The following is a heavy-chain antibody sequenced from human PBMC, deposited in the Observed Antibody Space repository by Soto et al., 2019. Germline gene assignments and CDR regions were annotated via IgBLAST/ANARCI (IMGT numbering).Heavy chain of an antibody. CDR3: ARDGHREAIGYYYDSSGPSDAFDI. CDR2: INAGNGNT. V-gene: IGHV1-3*01. CDR1: GYTFTSYA. D-gene: IGHD3-22*01. J-gene: IGHJ3*02. Sequence: GASVKVSCKASGYTFTSYAMHWVRQAPGQRLEWMGWINAGNGNTKYSQKFQGRVTITRDTSASTAYMELSSLRSEDTAVYYCARDGHREAIGYYYDSSGPSDAFDIWGQGTMVTVSS.